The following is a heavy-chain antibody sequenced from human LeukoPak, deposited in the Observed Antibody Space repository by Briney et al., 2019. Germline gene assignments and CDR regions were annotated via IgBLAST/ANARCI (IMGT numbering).Heavy chain of an antibody. Sequence: GASVKVSCKASGYTFTGYYMHWVRQAPGQGLEWMGRINPNSGGTNYAQKFQGRVTKTRDTSISTAYMELSRLRSDDTAVYYCARDSRYCSSTSCRFDPWGQGTLVTVSS. D-gene: IGHD2-2*01. J-gene: IGHJ5*02. CDR3: ARDSRYCSSTSCRFDP. CDR2: INPNSGGT. CDR1: GYTFTGYY. V-gene: IGHV1-2*06.